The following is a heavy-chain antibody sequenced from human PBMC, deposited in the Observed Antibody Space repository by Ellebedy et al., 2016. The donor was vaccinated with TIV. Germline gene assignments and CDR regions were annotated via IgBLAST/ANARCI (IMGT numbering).Heavy chain of an antibody. V-gene: IGHV4-39*01. J-gene: IGHJ4*02. D-gene: IGHD1-1*01. Sequence: MPSETLSLTCTVSGGSISSSTSYYWGWIRLPPGKGLEWIGFTSFSGSTYYNPSLKSRVTISVDTSGNQFSLRLTSVTAADTAVYYCARHEWQQLVDFWGQGTLVAVSS. CDR2: TSFSGST. CDR1: GGSISSSTSYY. CDR3: ARHEWQQLVDF.